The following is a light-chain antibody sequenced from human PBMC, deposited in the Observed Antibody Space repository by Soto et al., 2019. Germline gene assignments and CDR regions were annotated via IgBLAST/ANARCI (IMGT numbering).Light chain of an antibody. V-gene: IGKV3-15*01. CDR2: GAS. CDR1: QSVSSN. CDR3: QQYNNWPPGT. Sequence: EIVMTQSPATLSVSPGERATLSCRASQSVSSNLAWYQQKPGQAPRLLIYGASTRATGIPARFSGSGSGTDFNLTISSLQSEDFAFYYCQQYNNWPPGTFGQGTKVEIK. J-gene: IGKJ1*01.